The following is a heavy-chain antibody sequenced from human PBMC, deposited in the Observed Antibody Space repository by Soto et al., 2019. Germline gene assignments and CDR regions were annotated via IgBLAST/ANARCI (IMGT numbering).Heavy chain of an antibody. CDR1: GFSFSSYA. CDR3: AKDQDQWDWNRRPFDS. V-gene: IGHV3-23*01. J-gene: IGHJ4*02. CDR2: ISGSGGKT. Sequence: EVQLLESGGGLVQPGGSLRLSCAASGFSFSSYAMSWVRQAPGKGLEWVSSISGSGGKTYYADSVKGRFTISRDNSKNTLYLQMNSLRGEDTAVYHCAKDQDQWDWNRRPFDSWGQGTLVTVSS. D-gene: IGHD1-1*01.